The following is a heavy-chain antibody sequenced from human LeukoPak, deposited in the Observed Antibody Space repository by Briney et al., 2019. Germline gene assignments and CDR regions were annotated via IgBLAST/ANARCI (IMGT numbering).Heavy chain of an antibody. V-gene: IGHV4-30-4*01. CDR1: GGSISSGDYY. CDR3: ARVYYYDSSGYYFFVY. Sequence: SETLSLTCTVSGGSISSGDYYWSWIRQPPGKGLEWVGYIYYSGSTYYNPSLKSRVTISVDTSKNQFSLKLSSVTAADTAVYYCARVYYYDSSGYYFFVYWGQGTLVTVSS. D-gene: IGHD3-22*01. J-gene: IGHJ4*02. CDR2: IYYSGST.